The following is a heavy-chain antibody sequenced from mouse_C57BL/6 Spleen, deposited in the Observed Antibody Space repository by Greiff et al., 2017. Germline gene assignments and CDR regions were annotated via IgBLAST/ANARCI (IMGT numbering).Heavy chain of an antibody. CDR3: ARVTTGGYFDY. J-gene: IGHJ2*01. CDR2: IYPGDGDT. V-gene: IGHV1-82*01. D-gene: IGHD1-1*01. Sequence: QVQLKQSGPELVKPGASVKISCKASGYAFSSSWMNWVKQRPGKGLEWIGRIYPGDGDTNYNGKFKGKATLTADKSSSTAYMQLSSLTSEDSAVYFCARVTTGGYFDYWGQGTTLTVSS. CDR1: GYAFSSSW.